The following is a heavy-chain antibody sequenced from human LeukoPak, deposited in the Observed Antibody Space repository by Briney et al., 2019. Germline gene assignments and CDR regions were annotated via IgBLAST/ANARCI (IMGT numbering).Heavy chain of an antibody. CDR1: GFTFSSYS. Sequence: PGGSLRLSCAASGFTFSSYSMNWVRQAPGKGLEWVSSITRSSSDRYYADSVKGRFTISRDNAKSSLYLQMNSLRAEDTAVYFCARGGVDYYGSGTYYLMYYFDYWGQGALVTVSS. D-gene: IGHD3-10*01. CDR3: ARGGVDYYGSGTYYLMYYFDY. CDR2: ITRSSSDR. V-gene: IGHV3-21*04. J-gene: IGHJ4*02.